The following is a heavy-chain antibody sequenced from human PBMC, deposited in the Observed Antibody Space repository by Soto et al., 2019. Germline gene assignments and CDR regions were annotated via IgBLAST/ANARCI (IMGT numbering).Heavy chain of an antibody. CDR2: IIPIFGTA. J-gene: IGHJ5*02. CDR1: GGTFSSYA. CDR3: ARVLGGYCTNGVCYWFDP. V-gene: IGHV1-69*13. D-gene: IGHD2-8*01. Sequence: SVKVSCKASGGTFSSYAISWVRQAPGQGLEWMGGIIPIFGTANYAQKFQGRVTITADESTSTAHMELSSLRSEDTAVYYCARVLGGYCTNGVCYWFDPWGQGTLVTVSS.